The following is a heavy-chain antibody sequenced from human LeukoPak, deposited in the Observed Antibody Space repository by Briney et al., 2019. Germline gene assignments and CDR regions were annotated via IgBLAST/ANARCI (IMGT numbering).Heavy chain of an antibody. Sequence: GGSLRLSCAASGITFSSYAMSWVRQAPGKGLEWVSIISGSGVSTYYADSVKGRFTISRDNSKNTLYLQMNSLRAEDTAVYYCAKVRGSHYYYGMDVWGHGTTVTVSS. J-gene: IGHJ6*02. CDR1: GITFSSYA. CDR3: AKVRGSHYYYGMDV. D-gene: IGHD3-10*01. CDR2: ISGSGVST. V-gene: IGHV3-23*01.